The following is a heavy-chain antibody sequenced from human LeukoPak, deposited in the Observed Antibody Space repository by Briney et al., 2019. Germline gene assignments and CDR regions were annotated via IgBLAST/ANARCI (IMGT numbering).Heavy chain of an antibody. J-gene: IGHJ3*02. CDR3: ASHHSGASPSDAFDI. CDR2: FYYSGST. D-gene: IGHD5-12*01. Sequence: SETLSLTCTVSGGSISSSGSYWDWIRQPPGQGLEWIGNFYYSGSTYYNPSLKSRVTVSVDTSKNQFSLKLSSVTAADTAVYYCASHHSGASPSDAFDIWGQGTMVTVSS. V-gene: IGHV4-39*01. CDR1: GGSISSSGSY.